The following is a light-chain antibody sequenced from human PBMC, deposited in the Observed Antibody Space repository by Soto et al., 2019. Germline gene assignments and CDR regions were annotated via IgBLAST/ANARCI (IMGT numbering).Light chain of an antibody. Sequence: EIVLTQSPGTLSLSPGERATLSCRASQSVSSSYLAWYQQKPGQAPRLLIYGASSRATGIPGRFSGSGSGTDFTLTISRLEPEDFAVYYCQQYGSSPLTLGGGTKVDIK. CDR1: QSVSSSY. CDR3: QQYGSSPLT. V-gene: IGKV3-20*01. CDR2: GAS. J-gene: IGKJ4*01.